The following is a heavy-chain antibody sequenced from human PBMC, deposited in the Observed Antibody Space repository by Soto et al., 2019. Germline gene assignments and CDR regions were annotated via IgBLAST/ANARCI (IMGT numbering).Heavy chain of an antibody. CDR2: IYSGGST. V-gene: IGHV3-66*01. Sequence: EVQLVESGGGLVQPGGSLRLSCAASGFAVSSNHMTWVRQAPWKGLEWVSVIYSGGSTYYADSVKGRFTISRDNSENTLYLHMNSLRDEGTAVYYCATGVNYRPILGWGQGTLVTVSS. CDR1: GFAVSSNH. J-gene: IGHJ4*02. D-gene: IGHD3-16*01. CDR3: ATGVNYRPILG.